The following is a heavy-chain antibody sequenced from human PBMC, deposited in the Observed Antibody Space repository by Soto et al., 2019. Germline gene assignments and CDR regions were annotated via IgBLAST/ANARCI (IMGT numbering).Heavy chain of an antibody. Sequence: QVQLQESGPGLVKPSETLSLTCTVSGGSISSYYWSWIRQPPGKGLEWIGYIYYSGSTNYDPSLKSRVTISVDTSKNRFSLKLSSVTAADTAVYYCAREGTTVDSSSYCGMDVWGQGTTVTVSS. CDR1: GGSISSYY. J-gene: IGHJ6*02. V-gene: IGHV4-59*01. CDR3: AREGTTVDSSSYCGMDV. CDR2: IYYSGST. D-gene: IGHD1-1*01.